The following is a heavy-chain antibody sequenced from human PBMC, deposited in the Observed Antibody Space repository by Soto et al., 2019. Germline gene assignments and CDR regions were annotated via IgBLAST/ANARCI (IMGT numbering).Heavy chain of an antibody. J-gene: IGHJ4*02. CDR2: ISAYNGNT. V-gene: IGHV1-18*01. D-gene: IGHD3-3*01. CDR3: ARDKRITIFGVVTVGRNFDY. CDR1: GYTFTSYG. Sequence: ASVKVSCKASGYTFTSYGISWVRQAPGQGLEWMGWISAYNGNTNYAQKLQGRVTMTTDTSTSTAYMELRSLRSDDTAVYYCARDKRITIFGVVTVGRNFDYWGQGTLVTVSS.